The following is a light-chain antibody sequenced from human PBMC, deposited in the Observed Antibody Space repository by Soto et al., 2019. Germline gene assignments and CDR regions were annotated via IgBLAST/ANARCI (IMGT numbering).Light chain of an antibody. Sequence: EIVLTQSPGTLSLSPGERATLSCRASQSVSSSYLAWYQQKPGQAPRLLIYGASSRATSIPDRFSGSGSGTDFTLTISRLEPEDFAVYYCQQYGSSLGTFGPGTKVDIK. CDR3: QQYGSSLGT. J-gene: IGKJ3*01. CDR2: GAS. CDR1: QSVSSSY. V-gene: IGKV3-20*01.